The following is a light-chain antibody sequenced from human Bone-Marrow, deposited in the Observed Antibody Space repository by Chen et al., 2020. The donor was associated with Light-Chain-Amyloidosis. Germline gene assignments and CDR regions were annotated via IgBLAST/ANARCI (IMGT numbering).Light chain of an antibody. CDR2: GNN. Sequence: QSVLTQPPSVSGAPGQTVTISCTGSRSNIGAPYDVHWYQQLPGTAPKPLIHGNNNRPSGVPDRFSGSKSGSSASLAITGLRADDEADYYCQSYDTRLRGSVFGGGTRLTVL. J-gene: IGLJ2*01. CDR1: RSNIGAPYD. V-gene: IGLV1-40*01. CDR3: QSYDTRLRGSV.